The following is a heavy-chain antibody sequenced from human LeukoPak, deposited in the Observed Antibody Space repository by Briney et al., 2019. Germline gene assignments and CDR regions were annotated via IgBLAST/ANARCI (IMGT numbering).Heavy chain of an antibody. CDR1: GYTFTSYA. CDR2: INPNSGGT. V-gene: IGHV1-2*02. Sequence: ASVKVSCKASGYTFTSYAMNWVRQAPGQGLEWMGWINPNSGGTNYAQKFQGRVTMTRDTSISTAYMELSRLRSDDTAVYYCARAHIVVVPAALWDWGQGTLVTVSS. CDR3: ARAHIVVVPAALWD. D-gene: IGHD2-2*01. J-gene: IGHJ4*02.